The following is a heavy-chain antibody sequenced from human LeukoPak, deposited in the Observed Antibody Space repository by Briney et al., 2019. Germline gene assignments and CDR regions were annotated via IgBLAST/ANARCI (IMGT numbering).Heavy chain of an antibody. Sequence: GGSLRLSCAASGFTFSSYAMSWVRQAPGKGLEWVSAISGSGGSTHYADSVKGRFTISRDNSKNTLYLQMNSLRAEDTAVYYCAKYSSGFYYYDYNLDVWGKGTPVTVSS. J-gene: IGHJ6*03. D-gene: IGHD3-10*01. CDR1: GFTFSSYA. CDR3: AKYSSGFYYYDYNLDV. V-gene: IGHV3-23*01. CDR2: ISGSGGST.